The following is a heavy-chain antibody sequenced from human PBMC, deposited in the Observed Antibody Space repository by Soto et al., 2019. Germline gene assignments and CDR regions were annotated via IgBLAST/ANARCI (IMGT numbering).Heavy chain of an antibody. CDR3: AKDRGSSWPDY. V-gene: IGHV3-30*18. D-gene: IGHD6-13*01. CDR1: GFTFSSYG. J-gene: IGHJ4*02. CDR2: ISYDGSNK. Sequence: GGSLRLSCAASGFTFSSYGMHWVRQAPGKGLEWVAVISYDGSNKYYADSVKGRFTISRDNSKNTLYLQMNSLRAEDTAVYYCAKDRGSSWPDYWGQGTLVTVSS.